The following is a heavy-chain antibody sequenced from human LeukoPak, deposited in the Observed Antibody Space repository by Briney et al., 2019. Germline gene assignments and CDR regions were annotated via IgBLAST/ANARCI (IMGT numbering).Heavy chain of an antibody. CDR2: IYTSGST. Sequence: SETLSLTCTVSGGSTSGYYWSWIRQPPGKGLEWIGYIYTSGSTNYNPSLKSRVTISVDTSKNQFSLKVSSVTAADTAVYYCARHGSSSWYADNWFDPWGQGTLVTVSS. CDR1: GGSTSGYY. D-gene: IGHD6-13*01. CDR3: ARHGSSSWYADNWFDP. J-gene: IGHJ5*02. V-gene: IGHV4-4*09.